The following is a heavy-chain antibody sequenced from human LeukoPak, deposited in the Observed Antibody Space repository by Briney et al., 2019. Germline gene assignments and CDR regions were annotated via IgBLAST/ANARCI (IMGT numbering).Heavy chain of an antibody. CDR1: GFTLSSYA. CDR3: AKDLVGSSWYFYY. D-gene: IGHD6-13*01. CDR2: IRGRGGRT. V-gene: IGHV3-23*01. J-gene: IGHJ4*02. Sequence: PGGSLRLSCAASGFTLSSYAMSGVRQATGKGVEGVSAIRGRGGRTYYAHYEKGRYTIYRDKEKNTLYVQMNSRRGEDTAVYYCAKDLVGSSWYFYYWGQGTLVTVSS.